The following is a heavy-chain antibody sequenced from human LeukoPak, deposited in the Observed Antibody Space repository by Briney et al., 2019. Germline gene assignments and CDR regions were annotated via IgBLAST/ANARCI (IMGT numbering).Heavy chain of an antibody. J-gene: IGHJ4*02. CDR2: ISDSGYST. CDR1: GFTFSNYA. CDR3: ARSLDSSY. V-gene: IGHV3-23*01. D-gene: IGHD3-22*01. Sequence: EGSLRLSCAASGFTFSNYAMSWVRQAPGKGLEWVSIISDSGYSTNYADSVRGRFTISRDNSKNTLYLQMNSLRAEDTAIYYCARSLDSSYWGQGTLVTVSS.